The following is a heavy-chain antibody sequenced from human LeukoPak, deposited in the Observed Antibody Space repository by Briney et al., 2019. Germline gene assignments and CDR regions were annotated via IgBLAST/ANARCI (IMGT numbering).Heavy chain of an antibody. Sequence: GGSLRLSCAASGFTFSSYGMHWVRQAPGKGLEWVAVIWSGGRNQYYTDSVKGRFTISRDNSKNTLYLQMNSLRAEDTAVYYCARKGLLGPAMDWGQGTLVTVSS. CDR1: GFTFSSYG. V-gene: IGHV3-33*01. J-gene: IGHJ4*02. CDR3: ARKGLLGPAMD. CDR2: IWSGGRNQ. D-gene: IGHD5-18*01.